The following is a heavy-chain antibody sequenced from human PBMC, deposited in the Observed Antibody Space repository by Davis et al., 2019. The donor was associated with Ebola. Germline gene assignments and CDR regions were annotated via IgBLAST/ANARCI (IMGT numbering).Heavy chain of an antibody. CDR1: DDSISRGGYY. Sequence: LRLSCSVFDDSISRGGYYWNWIRQHPGKGLEWIGNIYYSGSTDYNPSLKSRVIISIDTSKKQFALELTSVTAADTAVYYCATAASNGWPLGHYYMDVWGRGTTVTVSS. V-gene: IGHV4-31*03. D-gene: IGHD6-19*01. CDR2: IYYSGST. J-gene: IGHJ6*03. CDR3: ATAASNGWPLGHYYMDV.